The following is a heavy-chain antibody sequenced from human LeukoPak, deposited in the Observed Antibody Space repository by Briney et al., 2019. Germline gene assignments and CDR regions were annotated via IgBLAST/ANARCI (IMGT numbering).Heavy chain of an antibody. CDR3: ARESGWLQPLDY. Sequence: ASVKVSCKASGYTITDYYIHWVRQAPGQGLEWMGWSHPHTGDTKYSQKFQGRVTMTRDTSINTAYMDLSRLTSDDTAVYFCARESGWLQPLDYWGQGTLVTVSS. CDR1: GYTITDYY. V-gene: IGHV1-2*02. D-gene: IGHD5-24*01. J-gene: IGHJ4*02. CDR2: SHPHTGDT.